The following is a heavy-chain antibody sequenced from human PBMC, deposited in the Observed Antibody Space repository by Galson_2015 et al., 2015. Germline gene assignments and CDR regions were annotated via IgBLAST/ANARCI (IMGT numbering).Heavy chain of an antibody. J-gene: IGHJ6*02. CDR1: GFTFSDYY. CDR3: ARDGAHNIAARLVYYYYGMDV. CDR2: ISSSGSTI. Sequence: SLRLSCAASGFTFSDYYMSWIRQAPGKGLEWVSYISSSGSTIYYADSVKGRFTISRDNAKSSLYLQMNSLRAEDTAVYYCARDGAHNIAARLVYYYYGMDVWGQGTTVTVSS. D-gene: IGHD6-6*01. V-gene: IGHV3-11*01.